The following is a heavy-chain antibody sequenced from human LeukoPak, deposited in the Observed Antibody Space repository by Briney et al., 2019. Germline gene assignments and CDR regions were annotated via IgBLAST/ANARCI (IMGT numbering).Heavy chain of an antibody. CDR1: GYTLTELS. CDR3: AREWVRGYGRRRRLGYSSGWYGDYFDY. J-gene: IGHJ4*02. Sequence: GASVKVSCKVSGYTLTELSMHWVRQAPGKGLEWMGGFDPEDGGTIYAQKFQGRVTMTEDTSTDTAYMELNSLRAEDTAVYYCAREWVRGYGRRRRLGYSSGWYGDYFDYWGQGTLVTVSS. CDR2: FDPEDGGT. D-gene: IGHD6-19*01. V-gene: IGHV1-24*01.